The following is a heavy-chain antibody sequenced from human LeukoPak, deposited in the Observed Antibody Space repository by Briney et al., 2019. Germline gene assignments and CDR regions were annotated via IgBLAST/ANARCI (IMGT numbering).Heavy chain of an antibody. CDR1: GGSISSYY. Sequence: SETLSLTCTASGGSISSYYWSWIRQPPGKGLEWIGYIYYSGSTNYNPSLKSRVTISVDTSKNQFSLKLSSVTAADTAVYYCARDRRYYYGSGSFYYYGMDVWGQGTTVTVSS. D-gene: IGHD3-10*01. CDR2: IYYSGST. V-gene: IGHV4-59*01. J-gene: IGHJ6*02. CDR3: ARDRRYYYGSGSFYYYGMDV.